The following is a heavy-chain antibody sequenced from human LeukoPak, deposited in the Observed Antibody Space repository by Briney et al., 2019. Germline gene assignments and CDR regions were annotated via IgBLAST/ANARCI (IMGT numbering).Heavy chain of an antibody. Sequence: GGSLRLSCAASGFTFSSYAMSWVRQAPGKGLEWVSYISSSGSTIYYADSVKGRFTISRDNAKNSLYLQMNSLRAEDTAVYYCARGSGWEYQLLSRLDYWGQGTLVTVSS. V-gene: IGHV3-48*04. CDR3: ARGSGWEYQLLSRLDY. CDR1: GFTFSSYA. CDR2: ISSSGSTI. D-gene: IGHD2-2*01. J-gene: IGHJ4*02.